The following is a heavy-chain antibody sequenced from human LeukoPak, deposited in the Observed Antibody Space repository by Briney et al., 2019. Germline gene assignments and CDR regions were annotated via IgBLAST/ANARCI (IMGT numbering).Heavy chain of an antibody. CDR3: ARAEFYYGSGIYYFDY. J-gene: IGHJ4*02. D-gene: IGHD3-10*01. CDR1: GFTFSSYS. CDR2: ISSSSSYI. V-gene: IGHV3-21*01. Sequence: GGSLRLSCAASGFTFSSYSMNWVRQAPGKGLEWVSSISSSSSYIYYADSVKGRFIISRDNAKNSLYLQMNSLRAEDTAVYYCARAEFYYGSGIYYFDYWGQGTLVTVSS.